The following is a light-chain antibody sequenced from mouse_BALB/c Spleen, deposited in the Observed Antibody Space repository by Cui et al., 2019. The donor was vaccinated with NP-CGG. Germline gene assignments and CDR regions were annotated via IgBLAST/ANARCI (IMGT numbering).Light chain of an antibody. CDR1: TGAVTTSNY. CDR3: ALWYSNHWV. J-gene: IGLJ1*01. CDR2: GTN. V-gene: IGLV1*01. Sequence: QAAVTQESALTTSPGETVTLTCRSSTGAVTTSNYANWVQEKPDHLFTGLIGGTNNRAPGVPARFSGSLIGDKAVLTITGAQTDDEAIYFCALWYSNHWVFGGGTKLTVL.